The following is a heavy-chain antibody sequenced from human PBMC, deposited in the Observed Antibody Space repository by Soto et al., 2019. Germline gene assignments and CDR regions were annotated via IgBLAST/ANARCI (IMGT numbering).Heavy chain of an antibody. CDR2: IWYDGSNK. J-gene: IGHJ6*04. CDR1: GFTFSSYG. Sequence: QVQLVESGGGVVQPGRSLRLSCAASGFTFSSYGMHWVRQAPGKGLEWVAVIWYDGSNKYYADSVKGRFTISRDNSKNTLYLPMNSLRAEDTAVYYCARDMGYNWNDGTPYYYGMDVWGEGTAVTVSS. V-gene: IGHV3-33*01. CDR3: ARDMGYNWNDGTPYYYGMDV. D-gene: IGHD1-1*01.